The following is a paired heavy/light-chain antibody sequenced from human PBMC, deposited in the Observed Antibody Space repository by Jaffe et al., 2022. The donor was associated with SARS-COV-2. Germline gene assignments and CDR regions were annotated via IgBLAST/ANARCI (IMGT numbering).Light chain of an antibody. CDR2: AAS. CDR3: QQSFSTPPFT. V-gene: IGKV1-39*01. Sequence: DIQMTQSPSSLSASVGDRVTITCRASQSISSYLNWYQQKPGKAPKLLIYAASSLQSGVPSRFSGSRSGTDFTLTISSLQPEDFATYYCQQSFSTPPFTFGPGTKVELK. J-gene: IGKJ3*01. CDR1: QSISSY.
Heavy chain of an antibody. J-gene: IGHJ4*02. CDR1: GFAFTNAW. Sequence: EVQLVESGGGLVKPGESLRLSCAASGFAFTNAWMTWVRQAPGKGLEWLGRIKSKPDGVTTDYAAPVKGRFTISRDDSKYTLYLQMNNLKIEDTAVYYCSTGGGSGSNRGAHWGQGTLVTVSS. V-gene: IGHV3-15*01. CDR2: IKSKPDGVTT. D-gene: IGHD1-26*01. CDR3: STGGGSGSNRGAH.